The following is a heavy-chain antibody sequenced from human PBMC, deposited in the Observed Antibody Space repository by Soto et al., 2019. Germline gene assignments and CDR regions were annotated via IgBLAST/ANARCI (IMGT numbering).Heavy chain of an antibody. D-gene: IGHD6-19*01. CDR1: GFTFTTSA. Sequence: SVKVSCKASGFTFTTSAMQWVRQARGQRLEWIGWIVVGSGHINYAQQFHERVTITRDMSTGTVYMELSSLRSEDTAVYYCAATCMAVGGSGYYGLYVWGQGSTVPVSS. J-gene: IGHJ6*02. CDR2: IVVGSGHI. CDR3: AATCMAVGGSGYYGLYV. V-gene: IGHV1-58*02.